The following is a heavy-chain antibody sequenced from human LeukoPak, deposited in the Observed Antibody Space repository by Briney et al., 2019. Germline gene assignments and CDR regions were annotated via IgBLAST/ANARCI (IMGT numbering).Heavy chain of an antibody. D-gene: IGHD1-1*01. V-gene: IGHV3-66*01. J-gene: IGHJ4*02. CDR2: IYSGGST. CDR1: GFIVSSRY. Sequence: GGSLRLSCAASGFIVSSRYMSWVRQAPGKGLEWVSVIYSGGSTYYADSVKGRFTISRDNSKNTLYLQMNSLGAEDTAVYYCARDRVGTTGYFDYWGQGTLVTVSS. CDR3: ARDRVGTTGYFDY.